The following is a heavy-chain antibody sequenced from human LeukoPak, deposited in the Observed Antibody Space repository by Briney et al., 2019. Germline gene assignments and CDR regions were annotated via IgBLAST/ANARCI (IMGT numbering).Heavy chain of an antibody. Sequence: GGSLRLSCAASGFTVSSNYMSWVRQAPGKGLEWVSVIYSGGSTYYADSVKGRFTISRDNSKNTLYLQMNTLRADDTAVYYCARQPQFCGGLCYLYYWGQGTLVTVSS. D-gene: IGHD2-21*02. CDR3: ARQPQFCGGLCYLYY. CDR1: GFTVSSNY. V-gene: IGHV3-53*01. CDR2: IYSGGST. J-gene: IGHJ4*02.